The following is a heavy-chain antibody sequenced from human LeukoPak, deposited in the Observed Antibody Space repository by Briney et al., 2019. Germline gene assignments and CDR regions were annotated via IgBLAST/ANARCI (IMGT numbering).Heavy chain of an antibody. Sequence: PGRSLRLSCAASGFTFSSYGMHWVRQAPGKGLEWVAVIWYDGSNKYYADSVKGRFTISRDNSKNTLYLQMNSLRAEDTAVYYCAKGAYYDFWSGYFSPLDAFDIWGHGTMVTVSS. CDR2: IWYDGSNK. J-gene: IGHJ3*02. CDR1: GFTFSSYG. D-gene: IGHD3-3*01. V-gene: IGHV3-33*06. CDR3: AKGAYYDFWSGYFSPLDAFDI.